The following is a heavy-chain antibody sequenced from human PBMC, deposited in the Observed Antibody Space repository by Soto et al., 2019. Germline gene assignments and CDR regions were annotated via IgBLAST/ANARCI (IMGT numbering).Heavy chain of an antibody. V-gene: IGHV3-11*05. CDR1: GFTFRDYF. Sequence: QVQLVESGGGLVKPGGSLRLSCAASGFTFRDYFMTWVRQAPGKALEWVSYISGSGNYKNHAGSVKGRFTISRDNANNLVFLQMNQLRAEDTALYFCARGQQFLEYWGQGALVTVSS. J-gene: IGHJ4*02. CDR3: ARGQQFLEY. CDR2: ISGSGNYK. D-gene: IGHD6-13*01.